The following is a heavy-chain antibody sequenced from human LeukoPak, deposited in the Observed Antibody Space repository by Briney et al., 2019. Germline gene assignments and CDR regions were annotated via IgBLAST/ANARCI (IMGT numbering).Heavy chain of an antibody. CDR3: ARGGIAAAPTGYYYYGMDV. V-gene: IGHV1-3*01. Sequence: KFQGRVTITRDTSASTVYMELSSLRSEDTAVYYCARGGIAAAPTGYYYYGMDVWGQGTTVTVSS. D-gene: IGHD6-13*01. J-gene: IGHJ6*02.